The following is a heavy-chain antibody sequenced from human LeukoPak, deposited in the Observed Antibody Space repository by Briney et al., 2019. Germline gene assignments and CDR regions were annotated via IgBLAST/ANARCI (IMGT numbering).Heavy chain of an antibody. CDR3: ARGGWYYFDY. D-gene: IGHD3-22*01. CDR2: IKQDGSDI. J-gene: IGHJ4*02. V-gene: IGHV3-7*04. Sequence: WGSLRLSCAASGFTFSSHWMSWVRQAPGKWLEWVACIKQDGSDIYYVDSVKGRFTISRDNAKNSLYLQMNSLRAEDTAVYYCARGGWYYFDYWGQGTLVTVPS. CDR1: GFTFSSHW.